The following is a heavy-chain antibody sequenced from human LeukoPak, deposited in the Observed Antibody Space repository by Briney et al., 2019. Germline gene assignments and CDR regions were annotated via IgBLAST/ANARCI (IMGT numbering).Heavy chain of an antibody. Sequence: GGSLRLSCAASGFTFSSYGMSWVRQAPGKGLEWVSGISGSGGNTYYADSVKGRFTISRDNSKNTLYLQMNSLRAEDTAVYYCAISREYSYEHPYYFDYWGQGTLVTVSS. CDR3: AISREYSYEHPYYFDY. CDR2: ISGSGGNT. CDR1: GFTFSSYG. J-gene: IGHJ4*02. V-gene: IGHV3-23*01. D-gene: IGHD5-18*01.